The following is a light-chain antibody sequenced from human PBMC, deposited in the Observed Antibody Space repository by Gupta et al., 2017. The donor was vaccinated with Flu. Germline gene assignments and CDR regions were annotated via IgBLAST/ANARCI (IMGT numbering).Light chain of an antibody. J-gene: IGLJ2*01. V-gene: IGLV3-21*02. CDR2: ADS. CDR1: GIGIKN. CDR3: QFCVHTDDNHHVI. Sequence: VLTQPPSVSVAPGQTARVTCGGSGIGIKNVHWYQQKPGQAPVLVVHADSDRPSGIPERFSGANSGNTANLTTARTEDGDKADYDGQFCVHTDDNHHVIFGGGTKLTVL.